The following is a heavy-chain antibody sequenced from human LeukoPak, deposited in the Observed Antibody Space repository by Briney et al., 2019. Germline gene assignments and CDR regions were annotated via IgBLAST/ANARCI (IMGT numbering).Heavy chain of an antibody. V-gene: IGHV3-30*02. CDR3: AKDGVTFGGVIAPIFYYFDY. CDR2: IRYDGSNK. D-gene: IGHD3-16*02. Sequence: PGGSLRLSCAASGFTFSSYGMHWVRQAPGKGLEWVAFIRYDGSNKYYADSVKGRFIISRDNSKNTLYLQMNSLRAEDTAVYYCAKDGVTFGGVIAPIFYYFDYWGQGTLVTVSS. J-gene: IGHJ4*02. CDR1: GFTFSSYG.